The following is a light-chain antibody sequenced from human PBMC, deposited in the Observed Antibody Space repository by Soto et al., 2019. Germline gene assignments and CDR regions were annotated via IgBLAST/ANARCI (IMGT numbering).Light chain of an antibody. J-gene: IGKJ1*01. CDR3: QQYGSSPWT. Sequence: EIVLTQSPGTLSLSPGERANLSCRASQNVSSSYLAWYQQKPGQAPRLLIYGASSRATGIPDRLSGSGSGTDFTLTISRLEPEDFAVYYCQQYGSSPWTFGQGTKVEIK. CDR2: GAS. CDR1: QNVSSSY. V-gene: IGKV3-20*01.